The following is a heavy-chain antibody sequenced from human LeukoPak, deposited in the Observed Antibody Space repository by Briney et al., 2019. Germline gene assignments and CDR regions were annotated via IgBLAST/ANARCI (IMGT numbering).Heavy chain of an antibody. J-gene: IGHJ3*02. Sequence: SDTLSLTCTVSGGPISTYYWSWIRQPPGKGLGWIGYVYYSGGPNYNPSLKGPVTISVDPSKNQFSLKLNSVTAADTAVYYCAKSNGYGLVDIWGQGTMVTVSS. D-gene: IGHD3-10*01. V-gene: IGHV4-59*07. CDR1: GGPISTYY. CDR3: AKSNGYGLVDI. CDR2: VYYSGGP.